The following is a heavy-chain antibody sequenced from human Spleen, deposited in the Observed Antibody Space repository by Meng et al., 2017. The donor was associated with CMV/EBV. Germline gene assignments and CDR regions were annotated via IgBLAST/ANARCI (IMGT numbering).Heavy chain of an antibody. CDR1: GFTFSSYS. V-gene: IGHV3-23*01. D-gene: IGHD1-26*01. CDR2: IGASGGNT. J-gene: IGHJ4*02. CDR3: AKGGGKYHFDY. Sequence: GGSLRLSCAASGFTFSSYSMSWVRQAPGKGLEWVSSIGASGGNTYYADSVKGRFTISRDNSKNTLYLQMNTLGAEDTAVYYCAKGGGKYHFDYWGQGTLVTVSS.